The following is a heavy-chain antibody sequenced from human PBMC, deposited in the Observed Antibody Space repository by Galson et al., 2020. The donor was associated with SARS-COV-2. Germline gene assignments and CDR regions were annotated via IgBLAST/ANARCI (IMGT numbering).Heavy chain of an antibody. J-gene: IGHJ4*02. V-gene: IGHV4-31*03. CDR1: GGPITSGGSH. CDR3: ASGLGGDY. D-gene: IGHD1-26*01. CDR2: IFYSGFT. Sequence: SETLSLTCTVSGGPITSGGSHWSWIRQHPGKGLEWIGYIFYSGFTYYNPSLRSRVTMSLDTSKNQFSLKLNSVTAADTAVYYCASGLGGDYWGQGNLVTVSS.